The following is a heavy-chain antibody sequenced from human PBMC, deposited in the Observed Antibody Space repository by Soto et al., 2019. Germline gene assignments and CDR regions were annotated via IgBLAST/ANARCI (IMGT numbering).Heavy chain of an antibody. D-gene: IGHD4-17*01. CDR1: GFTFSSYG. CDR3: AKHHRETTVTTPSY. J-gene: IGHJ4*02. Sequence: QVQLVESGGGVVQPGRSLRLSCAGSGFTFSSYGMHWVRQAPGKGLEWVAVISYDGNNKYYADSVKGRFTISRDNFKNTLYLQMDRLRAEDTATYYCAKHHRETTVTTPSYWRQGTLVTVAS. V-gene: IGHV3-30*18. CDR2: ISYDGNNK.